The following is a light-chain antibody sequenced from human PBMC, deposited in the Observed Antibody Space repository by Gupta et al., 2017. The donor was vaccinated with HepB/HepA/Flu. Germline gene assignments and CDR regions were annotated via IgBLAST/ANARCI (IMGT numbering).Light chain of an antibody. CDR1: QSISDC. J-gene: IGKJ1*01. CDR2: RAS. Sequence: DIQMTKSPSTLSASVGDRVTITCRASQSISDCLAWYQQKPGKAPTLLIYRASTLESGVPSRFSGSGSGTEFTLTISSLQPDDFATYYCQEVSSSSLTFGRGTKVEIK. CDR3: QEVSSSSLT. V-gene: IGKV1-5*03.